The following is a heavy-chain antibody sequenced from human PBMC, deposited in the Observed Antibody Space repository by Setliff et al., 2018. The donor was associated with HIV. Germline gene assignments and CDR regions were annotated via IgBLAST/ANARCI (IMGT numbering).Heavy chain of an antibody. CDR2: ISAYNGNT. V-gene: IGHV1-18*01. J-gene: IGHJ6*02. CDR3: AREGRVKTDCSSTSCYVGGMDV. Sequence: ASVKVSCKASGYTFTTYGISWVRQAPGQGLEWMGWISAYNGNTNYAQKLQGRVTMTTDTSTSTAYMELSSLRSEDTAVYYCAREGRVKTDCSSTSCYVGGMDVWGQGTTVTVSS. CDR1: GYTFTTYG. D-gene: IGHD2-2*01.